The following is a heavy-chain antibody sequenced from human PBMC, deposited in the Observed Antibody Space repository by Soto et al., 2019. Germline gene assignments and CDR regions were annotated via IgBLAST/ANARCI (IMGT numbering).Heavy chain of an antibody. CDR1: GGTFSSYA. Sequence: QVQLVQSGAEVKKPGSSVKVSCKASGGTFSSYAISWVRQAPGQGLEWMGGIIPIFGTANYAQKFQGRVTSTEDESTSTAYMERSSLRSEDTAVYYCARGNGGTIFGVVISGYYYYGMDVWGQGTTVTVSS. J-gene: IGHJ6*02. D-gene: IGHD3-3*01. CDR2: IIPIFGTA. CDR3: ARGNGGTIFGVVISGYYYYGMDV. V-gene: IGHV1-69*12.